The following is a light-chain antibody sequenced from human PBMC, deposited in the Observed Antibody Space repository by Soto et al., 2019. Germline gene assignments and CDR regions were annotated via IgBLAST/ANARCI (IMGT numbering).Light chain of an antibody. Sequence: IQITQSPSSLSASVGDRVSITCRASQGIGNYLAWYQQKPGKVPKLLIFAASNLQSGVPSRFSGSGSVTDFTLAITGLQPEDFATYYCLQYYNFSWTFGQGTKVDIK. CDR2: AAS. J-gene: IGKJ1*01. CDR3: LQYYNFSWT. CDR1: QGIGNY. V-gene: IGKV1-6*01.